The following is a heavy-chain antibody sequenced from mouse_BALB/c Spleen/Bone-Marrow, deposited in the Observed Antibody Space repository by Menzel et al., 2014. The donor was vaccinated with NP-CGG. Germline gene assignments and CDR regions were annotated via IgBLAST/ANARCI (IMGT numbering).Heavy chain of an antibody. CDR2: ISGGSSTI. J-gene: IGHJ4*01. CDR1: GFTFSSFG. CDR3: ARGVYGYVKYAMDY. D-gene: IGHD1-2*01. Sequence: DVHLVESGGGLVQPGGSRKLSCAASGFTFSSFGMHWVRQAPEKRLEWVAYISGGSSTIYYADTVKGRFTISRDNPKNTLFLQMTSLRSEDTAMYYCARGVYGYVKYAMDYWGQGTSVTVPS. V-gene: IGHV5-17*02.